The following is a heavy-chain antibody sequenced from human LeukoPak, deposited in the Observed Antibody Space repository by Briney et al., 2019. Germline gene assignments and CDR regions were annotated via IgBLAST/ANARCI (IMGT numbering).Heavy chain of an antibody. CDR1: GFTFSSYG. J-gene: IGHJ4*02. V-gene: IGHV3-30*02. D-gene: IGHD2-8*02. CDR3: ATYLGGVAYYFDY. Sequence: GGSLRLSCAASGFTFSSYGMHWVRQAPGKGLEWVAFIQYDGSNKYSADSVKGRFTISRDNSKNTLYLQMNSLRAEDTAVYDCATYLGGVAYYFDYWGQGTLVTVSS. CDR2: IQYDGSNK.